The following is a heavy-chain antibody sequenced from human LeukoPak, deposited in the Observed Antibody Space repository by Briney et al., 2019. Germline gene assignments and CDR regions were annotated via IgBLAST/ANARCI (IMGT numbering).Heavy chain of an antibody. CDR3: ARVISGGCSSTSCYDY. J-gene: IGHJ4*02. D-gene: IGHD2-2*01. Sequence: SVKVSCKASGGTFSSYAISWVRQAPGQGLEWMGGIIPIFGTANYAQKFQGRVTITADESTSTAYMELSSLGSEDTAVYYCARVISGGCSSTSCYDYWGQGTLVTVSS. CDR2: IIPIFGTA. CDR1: GGTFSSYA. V-gene: IGHV1-69*01.